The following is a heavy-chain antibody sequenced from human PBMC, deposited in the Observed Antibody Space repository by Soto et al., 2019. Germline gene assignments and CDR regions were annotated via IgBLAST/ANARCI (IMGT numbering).Heavy chain of an antibody. J-gene: IGHJ5*02. V-gene: IGHV5-51*01. D-gene: IGHD3-22*01. CDR2: IYPGDSDA. CDR1: GYSFTSYW. CDR3: ARQISDYYDSSGYVGAPRWFDP. Sequence: PGESLKIXCKGSGYSFTSYWIGWVRQMPGKGLEWMGIIYPGDSDARYSPSFQGQVTISADKSISTAYLQWSSLKASDTAMYYCARQISDYYDSSGYVGAPRWFDPWGQGTRVTVSS.